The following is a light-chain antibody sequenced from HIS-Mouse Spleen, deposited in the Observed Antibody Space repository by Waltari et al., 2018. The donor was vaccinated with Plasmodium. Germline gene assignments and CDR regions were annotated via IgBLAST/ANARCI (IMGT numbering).Light chain of an antibody. CDR2: GAS. J-gene: IGKJ3*01. CDR1: QSVSSN. Sequence: DIVMTQSPATLSVSPGERATLSCRASQSVSSNLAWYQQKPGQAPRLLIYGASTRATGIPARCSGSGSGTEFTLTISSLQSEDFAVYYCQQYNNWSFTFGPGTKVDIK. CDR3: QQYNNWSFT. V-gene: IGKV3-15*01.